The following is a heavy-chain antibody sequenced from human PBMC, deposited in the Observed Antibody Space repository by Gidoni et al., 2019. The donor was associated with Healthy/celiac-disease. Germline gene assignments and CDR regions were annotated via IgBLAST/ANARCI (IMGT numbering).Heavy chain of an antibody. CDR3: ARVSHCSGCSCYNNWFDP. D-gene: IGHD2-15*01. CDR1: GFTCSSHW. Sequence: EVQLVESGAGLGQPGGSMRLSCAASGFTCSSHWRSWVRQAPGTGLEWVANIKQDGSEKSYVDSVKGRFTISRDNAKNSLYLQMNSLRAEDTAVYYWARVSHCSGCSCYNNWFDPWGQGTLVTVSS. V-gene: IGHV3-7*01. J-gene: IGHJ5*02. CDR2: IKQDGSEK.